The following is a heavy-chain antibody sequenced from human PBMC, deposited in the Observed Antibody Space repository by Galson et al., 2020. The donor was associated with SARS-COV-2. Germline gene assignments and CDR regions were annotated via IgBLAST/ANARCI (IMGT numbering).Heavy chain of an antibody. CDR1: GFKFSDYF. V-gene: IGHV3-11*04. Sequence: NSGGSLRLSCAASGFKFSDYFMSWVRQAPGKGLEWVSYISSSGSYINYAASVKGRFTISRDNAKNSLNLQMNSLRVEDTAVYYCARVGDCSGGICYGAEYFQHWGQGTLVTVSS. CDR3: ARVGDCSGGICYGAEYFQH. D-gene: IGHD2-15*01. J-gene: IGHJ1*01. CDR2: ISSSGSYI.